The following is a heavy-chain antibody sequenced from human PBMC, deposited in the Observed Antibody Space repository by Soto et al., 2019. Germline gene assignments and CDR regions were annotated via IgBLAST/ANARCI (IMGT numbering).Heavy chain of an antibody. CDR3: ASAPFGVVLVSQWFDP. V-gene: IGHV3-7*01. Sequence: EVQLVESGGGLVQPGGSLRLSCAASGFAFSNYWMSWLRQAPGKGLERVANINQDGNEKYYVDSMKGRFTVSRDNAKKSLYLQMNSLRAEDTAVYYCASAPFGVVLVSQWFDPWGQGTLVTVSS. J-gene: IGHJ5*02. D-gene: IGHD3-3*01. CDR2: INQDGNEK. CDR1: GFAFSNYW.